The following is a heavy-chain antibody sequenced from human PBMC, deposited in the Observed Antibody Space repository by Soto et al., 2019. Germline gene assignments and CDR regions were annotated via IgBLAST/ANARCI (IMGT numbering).Heavy chain of an antibody. Sequence: ASVKVSCKASGYTFNKYPIHLVRQAPGQGLEWMGWINAANGDTGYSQKFQGRVTLTRDTSASTAYMELSSLRSEDTAVYYCARKDYYGSSIYYFDYWGQGTLVTVSS. CDR3: ARKDYYGSSIYYFDY. D-gene: IGHD3-10*01. J-gene: IGHJ4*02. CDR2: INAANGDT. V-gene: IGHV1-3*01. CDR1: GYTFNKYP.